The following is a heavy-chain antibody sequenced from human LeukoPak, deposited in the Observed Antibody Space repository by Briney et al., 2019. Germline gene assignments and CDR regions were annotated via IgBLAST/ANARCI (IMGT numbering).Heavy chain of an antibody. CDR2: ISGSGGST. CDR3: ASCPEHYGVLRRNYFDY. J-gene: IGHJ4*02. CDR1: GFTFSSYA. V-gene: IGHV3-23*01. Sequence: GGSLRLSCAASGFTFSSYAMSWVRQAPGKGLEWVSAISGSGGSTYYADSVKGRFTISRDNSKNTLYLQMNSLRAEDTAVYYCASCPEHYGVLRRNYFDYWGQGTLVTVSS. D-gene: IGHD4-17*01.